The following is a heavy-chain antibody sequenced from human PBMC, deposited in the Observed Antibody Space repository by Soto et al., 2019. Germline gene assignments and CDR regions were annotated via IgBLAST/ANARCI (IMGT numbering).Heavy chain of an antibody. J-gene: IGHJ5*02. V-gene: IGHV1-69*13. Sequence: SVKVSCKASGGTFSSYAISWVRQAPGQGLEWMGGIIPIFGTANYAQKFQGRVTITADESTSTAYMELSSLRSEDTAVYYCARGGVSGQLVDWFDPWGQGTLATVSS. D-gene: IGHD6-6*01. CDR1: GGTFSSYA. CDR2: IIPIFGTA. CDR3: ARGGVSGQLVDWFDP.